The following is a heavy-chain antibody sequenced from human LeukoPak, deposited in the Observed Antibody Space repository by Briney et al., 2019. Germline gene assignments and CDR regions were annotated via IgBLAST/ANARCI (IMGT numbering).Heavy chain of an antibody. CDR1: GFTFSSYS. D-gene: IGHD5-18*01. CDR2: ISSSSSYI. Sequence: PGGSLRLSCAASGFTFSSYSMNWVRQAPGKGLEWVSSISSSSSYIYYADSVKGRFTISRDNAKNSLYLQMNSMRAEDTAVYYCARGIDTAMVNPDYWGQGTLVTVSS. V-gene: IGHV3-21*01. J-gene: IGHJ4*02. CDR3: ARGIDTAMVNPDY.